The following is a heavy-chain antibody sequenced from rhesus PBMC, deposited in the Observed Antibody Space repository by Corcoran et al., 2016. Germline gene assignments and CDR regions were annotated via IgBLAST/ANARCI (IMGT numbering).Heavy chain of an antibody. V-gene: IGHV3-184*01. CDR1: GFTFSDYY. J-gene: IGHJ4*01. Sequence: EVQLVESGGGLVQPGGSLRLSCAASGFTFSDYYMYWVRQAPGKGLELVGFSRSKAYEGTAEYAASVKGRFTISRDDSKSIAYLQMSSLKTEDTAVYYCTTGVITYFDYWGQGVLVTVSS. CDR2: SRSKAYEGTA. D-gene: IGHD3-34*01. CDR3: TTGVITYFDY.